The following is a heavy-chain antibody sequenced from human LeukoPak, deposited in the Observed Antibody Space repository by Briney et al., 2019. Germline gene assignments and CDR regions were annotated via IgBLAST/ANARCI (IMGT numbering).Heavy chain of an antibody. V-gene: IGHV4-59*01. CDR3: ARGDGSVIY. D-gene: IGHD3-10*01. Sequence: SETLSLTCTVSGGSISSDYWSWIRQPPGKGLEWIGYISYTGNTKYNSSLESRVTISIDTSKTHFSLTLSSVTPADTAVYYCARGDGSVIYWGQGTLVTVSS. CDR1: GGSISSDY. J-gene: IGHJ4*02. CDR2: ISYTGNT.